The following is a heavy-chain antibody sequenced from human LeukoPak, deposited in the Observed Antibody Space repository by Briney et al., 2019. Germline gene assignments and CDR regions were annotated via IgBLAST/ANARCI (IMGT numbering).Heavy chain of an antibody. V-gene: IGHV3-7*01. Sequence: GESLKISCKGSGYSFTSYWMSWVRQAPGKGLEWVANIKQDGSEKYYVDSVKGRFTISRDNAKNSLYLQMNSLRAEDTAVYYCARAHYDYYYYYMDVWGKGTTVTVSS. CDR3: ARAHYDYYYYYMDV. J-gene: IGHJ6*03. D-gene: IGHD3-3*01. CDR2: IKQDGSEK. CDR1: GYSFTSYW.